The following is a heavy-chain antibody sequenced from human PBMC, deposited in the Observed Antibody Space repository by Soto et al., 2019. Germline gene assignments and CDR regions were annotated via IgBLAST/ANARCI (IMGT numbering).Heavy chain of an antibody. Sequence: SETLSLTCTVSGGSVSSGSYYWSWIRQPPGKGLEWIGYIYYSGSTKYNPSLNSRVTISVDRSKNQFSLTVTSVTAADTAVYYCARGGSYGLLGMDVWGRGTTVTVSS. J-gene: IGHJ6*02. CDR2: IYYSGST. CDR3: ARGGSYGLLGMDV. V-gene: IGHV4-61*01. CDR1: GGSVSSGSYY. D-gene: IGHD1-26*01.